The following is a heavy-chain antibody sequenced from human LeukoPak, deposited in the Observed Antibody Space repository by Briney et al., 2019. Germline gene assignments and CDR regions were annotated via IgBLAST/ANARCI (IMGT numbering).Heavy chain of an antibody. CDR3: ARSGYSYGLLY. Sequence: GSLRLSCAASGFTFSSYAMSWIRQPPGKGLEWIGEINHSGSTNYNPSLKSRVTISVDTSKNQFSLKLSSVTAADTAVYYCARSGYSYGLLYWGQGTLVTVSS. CDR2: INHSGST. J-gene: IGHJ4*02. V-gene: IGHV4-34*01. CDR1: GFTFSSYA. D-gene: IGHD5-18*01.